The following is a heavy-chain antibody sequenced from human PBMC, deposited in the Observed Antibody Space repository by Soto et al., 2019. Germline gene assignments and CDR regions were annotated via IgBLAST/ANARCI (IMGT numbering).Heavy chain of an antibody. CDR2: LYDVYGS. J-gene: IGHJ3*01. CDR1: GLTVSGTKY. CDR3: ASWHEREHAYDV. Sequence: LRLSCAAFGLTVSGTKYVAWVRQAPGKGLEWVSALYDVYGSFYADSVKGRFTTSSGNSKSTVYLQMNDLRPDDTAVYYCASWHEREHAYDVWGQGTAVTVSS. V-gene: IGHV3-53*01. D-gene: IGHD1-1*01.